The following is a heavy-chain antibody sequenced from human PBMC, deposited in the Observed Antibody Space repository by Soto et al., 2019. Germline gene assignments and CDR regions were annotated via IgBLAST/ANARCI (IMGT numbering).Heavy chain of an antibody. CDR3: VMVDNYVTPTPQDV. V-gene: IGHV1-18*01. D-gene: IGHD3-16*01. CDR2: ISPYTGNT. J-gene: IGHJ6*04. CDR1: GYIFVNYG. Sequence: QVQLVQSGDEVKKPGASVKVSCKASGYIFVNYGIAWVRQAPRQGLGWMRWISPYTGNTHSASKVQGRLTMTTDTSTSTAYMDLGSLTSDDTAVYYCVMVDNYVTPTPQDVWGKGTTVSVSS.